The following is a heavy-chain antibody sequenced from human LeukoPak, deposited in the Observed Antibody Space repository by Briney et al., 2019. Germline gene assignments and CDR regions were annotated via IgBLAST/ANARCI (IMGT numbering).Heavy chain of an antibody. J-gene: IGHJ4*02. Sequence: SETLSLTCTVSGGSISSYYWSWIRQPPGKGLEWIGYIYYSGSTNYNPSLKSRVTISVDTSRNQFSLKLSSVTAADTAVYHCARMRSRTYFDYWGQGTLVTVSS. CDR2: IYYSGST. CDR3: ARMRSRTYFDY. CDR1: GGSISSYY. V-gene: IGHV4-59*01.